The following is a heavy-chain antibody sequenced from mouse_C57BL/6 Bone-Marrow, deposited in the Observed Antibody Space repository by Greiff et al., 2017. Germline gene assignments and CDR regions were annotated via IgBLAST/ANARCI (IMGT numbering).Heavy chain of an antibody. J-gene: IGHJ1*03. CDR3: ARDYGSSCWYFDV. CDR1: GYTFTSYD. Sequence: VQLQQSGPELVKPGASVKLSCKASGYTFTSYDINWVKQRPGQGLEWIGWIYPRDGSTKYNEKFKGKATLTVDTSSSTAYMELHSLTSEDSAVYFCARDYGSSCWYFDVWGTGTTVTVSS. CDR2: IYPRDGST. D-gene: IGHD1-1*01. V-gene: IGHV1-85*01.